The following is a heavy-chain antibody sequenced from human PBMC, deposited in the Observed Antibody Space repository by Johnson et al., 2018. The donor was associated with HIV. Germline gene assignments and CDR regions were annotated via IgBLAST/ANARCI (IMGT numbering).Heavy chain of an antibody. V-gene: IGHV3-30*02. D-gene: IGHD1-26*01. J-gene: IGHJ3*02. Sequence: QVQLVESGGGLVKPGGSLRLSCAASGFTFSSYGMHWVRQAPGKGLEWVAFIRYDGSNKYYADSVKGRFTISRDNSKNTLYLQMNSLRAEDTAVYYCAKGRWEATTYDDAFDIWGQGTMVTVSS. CDR1: GFTFSSYG. CDR3: AKGRWEATTYDDAFDI. CDR2: IRYDGSNK.